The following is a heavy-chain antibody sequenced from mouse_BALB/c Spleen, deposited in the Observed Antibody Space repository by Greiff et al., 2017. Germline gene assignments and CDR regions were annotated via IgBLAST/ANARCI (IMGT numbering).Heavy chain of an antibody. CDR1: GYSITSDYA. J-gene: IGHJ4*01. CDR2: ISYSGST. V-gene: IGHV3-2*02. D-gene: IGHD2-4*01. CDR3: ASLMITTGAMDY. Sequence: EVKLQESGPGLVKPSQSLSLTCTVTGYSITSDYAWNWIRQFPGNKLEWMGYISYSGSTSYNPSLKSRISITRDTSKNQFFLQLNSVTTEDTATYYCASLMITTGAMDYWGQGTSVTVSS.